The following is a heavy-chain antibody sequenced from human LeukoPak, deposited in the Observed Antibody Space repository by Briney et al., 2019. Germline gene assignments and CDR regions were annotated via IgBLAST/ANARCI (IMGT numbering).Heavy chain of an antibody. CDR1: GLSFSSYN. V-gene: IGHV3-48*01. Sequence: GGSLKLSCTASGLSFSSYNMNWVRQAPGKGPEWVAYITANNTTKYYADSVKGRFTISRDNAKKSLFLQMNSLRAEDTAVYYCAAASAFSSSWRSWGQGTVVTVSS. CDR2: ITANNTTK. D-gene: IGHD6-13*01. J-gene: IGHJ5*02. CDR3: AAASAFSSSWRS.